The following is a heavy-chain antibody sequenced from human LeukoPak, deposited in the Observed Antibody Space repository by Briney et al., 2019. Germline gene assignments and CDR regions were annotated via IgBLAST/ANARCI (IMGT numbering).Heavy chain of an antibody. D-gene: IGHD5-12*01. CDR3: ARDQVVATIWIDC. Sequence: PGGSLRLSCAASGVTFSTYGMHWVRQAPGKGLEWVAVIWYDGSKKYYADSVKGRFTISRDNSKNTLYLQMNSLTAEDTAVYYCARDQVVATIWIDCWGQGTLVTVSS. V-gene: IGHV3-33*01. CDR2: IWYDGSKK. J-gene: IGHJ4*02. CDR1: GVTFSTYG.